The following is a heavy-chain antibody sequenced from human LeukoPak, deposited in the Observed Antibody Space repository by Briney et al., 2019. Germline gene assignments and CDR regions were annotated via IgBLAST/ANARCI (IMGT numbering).Heavy chain of an antibody. CDR1: GFTFSSYS. V-gene: IGHV3-30*04. CDR3: ARARYRAQLWLPFDY. D-gene: IGHD5-18*01. J-gene: IGHJ4*02. Sequence: GGSLRLSCAASGFTFSSYSMHWVRQAPGKGLEWVAVISYDGSNKYYADSVKGRFTISRDNSKNTLYLQMNSLRAEDTAVYCCARARYRAQLWLPFDYWGQGTLVTVSS. CDR2: ISYDGSNK.